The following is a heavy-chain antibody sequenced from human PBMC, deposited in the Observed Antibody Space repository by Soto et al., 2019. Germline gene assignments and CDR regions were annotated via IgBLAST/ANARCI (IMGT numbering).Heavy chain of an antibody. D-gene: IGHD6-13*01. CDR3: AKSHIAAAGTGRAFDY. V-gene: IGHV4-34*01. J-gene: IGHJ4*02. CDR2: INHSGST. Sequence: GGSFSGYYWSWIRQPPGKGLEWIGEINHSGSTNYNPSLKSRVTISVDTSKNQFSLKLSSVTAADTAVYYCAKSHIAAAGTGRAFDYWGQGTLVTVSS. CDR1: GGSFSGYY.